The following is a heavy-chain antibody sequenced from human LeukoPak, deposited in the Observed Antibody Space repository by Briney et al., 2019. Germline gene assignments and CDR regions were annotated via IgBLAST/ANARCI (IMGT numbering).Heavy chain of an antibody. D-gene: IGHD3-10*02. V-gene: IGHV3-9*01. J-gene: IGHJ4*02. CDR1: GFTFDDYA. CDR2: ISWNSGSI. CDR3: AKDLGSGRDLRYFDY. Sequence: GGSLRLSCAASGFTFDDYAMHWVRQAPGKGLEWVSGISWNSGSIGYADSVKGRFTVSRDNAKNSLYLQMNSLRAEDTALYYCAKDLGSGRDLRYFDYWGQGTLVTVSS.